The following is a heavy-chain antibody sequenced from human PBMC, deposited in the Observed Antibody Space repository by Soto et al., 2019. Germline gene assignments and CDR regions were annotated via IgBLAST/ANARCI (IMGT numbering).Heavy chain of an antibody. CDR2: IRQDGSEI. J-gene: IGHJ6*02. Sequence: GGSLRLSCVGSGFTFSSNWMTWVRQAPGKGLEWVANIRQDGSEINYVDSVKGRFTISRDNTKNSLYLQMNSLRAEDTAVYYCARESAATVTTDYYYYYGMDVWGQGTTVTVSS. V-gene: IGHV3-7*01. D-gene: IGHD4-17*01. CDR3: ARESAATVTTDYYYYYGMDV. CDR1: GFTFSSNW.